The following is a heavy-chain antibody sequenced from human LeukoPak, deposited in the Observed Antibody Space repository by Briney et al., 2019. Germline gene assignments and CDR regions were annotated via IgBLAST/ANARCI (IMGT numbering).Heavy chain of an antibody. CDR1: GGSFSGYY. Sequence: SETLSLTCAVYGGSFSGYYWSWIRQPPGKGLEWIGEINHSGSTNYNPSLKSRVTISVDTSKNQFSLKLSSVTAADTAVYYCAGILRGHGDSPFDYWGQGSLVTVSS. D-gene: IGHD4-17*01. V-gene: IGHV4-34*01. J-gene: IGHJ4*02. CDR3: AGILRGHGDSPFDY. CDR2: INHSGST.